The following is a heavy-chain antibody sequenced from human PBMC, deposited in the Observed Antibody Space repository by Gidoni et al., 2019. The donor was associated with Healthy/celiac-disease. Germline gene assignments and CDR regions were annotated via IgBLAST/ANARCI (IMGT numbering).Heavy chain of an antibody. CDR1: GGSVSSGSYY. V-gene: IGHV4-61*01. J-gene: IGHJ4*02. Sequence: QVQLQESGPGLVKPSETLSLTCTVSGGSVSSGSYYWSWIRQPPGKGLEWIGYIYYSGSTNYNPSLKSRVTISVDTSKNQFSLKLSSVTAADTAVYYCAREGEYYDYVWGSYRHFDYWGQGTLVTVSS. CDR3: AREGEYYDYVWGSYRHFDY. D-gene: IGHD3-16*02. CDR2: IYYSGST.